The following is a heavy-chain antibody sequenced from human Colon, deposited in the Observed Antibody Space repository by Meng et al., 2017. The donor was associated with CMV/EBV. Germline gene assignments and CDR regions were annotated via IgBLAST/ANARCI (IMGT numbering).Heavy chain of an antibody. D-gene: IGHD4-17*01. CDR1: GFTFSNYR. CDR2: INTRSSGT. V-gene: IGHV3-21*01. Sequence: GESLKISCAASGFTFSNYRMSWVRQAPGKGLEWVSSINTRSSGTFYADAVKGRFTISRDNAKNTLHLQMNSLRAEDTAVYYCAGDGDYIYYYYGMDVWGQGTTVTVSS. J-gene: IGHJ6*02. CDR3: AGDGDYIYYYYGMDV.